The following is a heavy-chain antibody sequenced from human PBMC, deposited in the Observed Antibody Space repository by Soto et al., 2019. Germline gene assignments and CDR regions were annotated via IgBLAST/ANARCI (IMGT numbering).Heavy chain of an antibody. Sequence: SETLSLTCTVSGDSITSYYWSWIRQPPGKALEWIGYIYYSGSTDNNPSLKSRVTISLDPAKKQFSLKLKSVTAAATAVYYCARDLGIGSGPFDAWGQGTMVTVSS. CDR1: GDSITSYY. CDR3: ARDLGIGSGPFDA. CDR2: IYYSGST. J-gene: IGHJ3*01. V-gene: IGHV4-59*01. D-gene: IGHD2-2*03.